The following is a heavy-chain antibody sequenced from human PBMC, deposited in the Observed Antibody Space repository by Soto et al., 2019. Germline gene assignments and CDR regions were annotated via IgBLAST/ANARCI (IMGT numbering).Heavy chain of an antibody. CDR1: GFTFSSYA. V-gene: IGHV3-30-3*01. J-gene: IGHJ3*02. Sequence: QVQLVESGGGVVQPGRSLRLSCAASGFTFSSYAMHWVRQAPGKGLEWVAVISYDGSNKYYADSVKGRFTISRDNSKNTLYLQMNSLRAEDTAVYYCARVFRAYYDFGADAFDIWGQGTMVTVSS. D-gene: IGHD3-3*01. CDR2: ISYDGSNK. CDR3: ARVFRAYYDFGADAFDI.